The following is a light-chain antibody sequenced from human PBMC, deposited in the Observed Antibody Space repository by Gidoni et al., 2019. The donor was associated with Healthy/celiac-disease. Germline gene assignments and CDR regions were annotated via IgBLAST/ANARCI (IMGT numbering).Light chain of an antibody. V-gene: IGKV3-15*01. J-gene: IGKJ2*01. CDR3: QQYNNWPPYT. Sequence: EIVMTQPPATLSVSPGERATLSCRASQSVSSNLAWYQQKPGQAPRLLIHGASTRATGIPARFSGSGSGTEFTLTISSLQSEDFAVYYCQQYNNWPPYTFGQGTKLEIK. CDR1: QSVSSN. CDR2: GAS.